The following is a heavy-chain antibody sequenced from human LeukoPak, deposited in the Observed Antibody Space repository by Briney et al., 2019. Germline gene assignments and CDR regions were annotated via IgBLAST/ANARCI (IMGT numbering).Heavy chain of an antibody. J-gene: IGHJ4*02. CDR1: GFTFNSYT. V-gene: IGHV3-21*01. D-gene: IGHD1-26*01. Sequence: PGGSLRLSCAASGFTFNSYTMTWVRQAPGKGLEWVSSISTGSTYIYYADLVKGRFTISRDNAKNSLYLQMNSLRAEDTAVYYCARDGASLGAQFDYWGQGTLVTVSS. CDR2: ISTGSTYI. CDR3: ARDGASLGAQFDY.